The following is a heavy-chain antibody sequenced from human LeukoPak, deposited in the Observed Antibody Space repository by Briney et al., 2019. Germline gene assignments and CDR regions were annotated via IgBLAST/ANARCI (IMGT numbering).Heavy chain of an antibody. V-gene: IGHV4-4*02. Sequence: SGTLSLTCAVSGGSISSSNWWSWVRQPPGKGLECLGEIYHSGSTNYNPSLKSRVTISVDKSKNQFSLKLSSVTAADTAVYYCARDSDYYDSSGLPGGFDPWGQGTLVTVSS. J-gene: IGHJ5*02. CDR2: IYHSGST. CDR3: ARDSDYYDSSGLPGGFDP. CDR1: GGSISSSNW. D-gene: IGHD3-22*01.